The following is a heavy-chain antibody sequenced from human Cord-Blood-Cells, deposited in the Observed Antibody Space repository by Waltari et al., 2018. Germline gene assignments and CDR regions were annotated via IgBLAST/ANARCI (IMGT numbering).Heavy chain of an antibody. V-gene: IGHV1-69*01. D-gene: IGHD6-6*01. Sequence: QVQLVQSGAEVKKPGSSVKVSCKASRGTFSALPLRWGRQAPGQGLEWMGGIIPIFGTANYAQKFQGRVTITADESTSTAYMELSSLRSEDTAVYYCARGGDSSSSPFDYWGQGTLVTVSS. CDR2: IIPIFGTA. CDR3: ARGGDSSSSPFDY. J-gene: IGHJ4*02. CDR1: RGTFSALP.